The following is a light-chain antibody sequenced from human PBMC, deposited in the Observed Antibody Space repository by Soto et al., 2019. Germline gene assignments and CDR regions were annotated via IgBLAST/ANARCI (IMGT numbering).Light chain of an antibody. Sequence: DLVMTQSPDSLAVSLGERATINCKSSQSVLYSSTNNNYLAWYQQKPGQPPKLLIYWASARESGVPDRFTGGGSGTDFTLTISSLQAEDVAVYFCQQYYSTPPTFGQGTKVEIK. CDR3: QQYYSTPPT. CDR1: QSVLYSSTNNNY. V-gene: IGKV4-1*01. J-gene: IGKJ1*01. CDR2: WAS.